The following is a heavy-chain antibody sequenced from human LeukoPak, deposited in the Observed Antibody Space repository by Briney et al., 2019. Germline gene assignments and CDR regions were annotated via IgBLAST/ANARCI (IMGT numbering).Heavy chain of an antibody. CDR1: SFTFSKTW. V-gene: IGHV3-15*01. Sequence: GGSLRLSCAASSFTFSKTWMSWVRQAPGKGLEWVGRVKSENDGGTTEYAAPVKGRFTISRDDSKKTVYLQMNSLKTEDTAMYFCTTELYCSSTTCPLTFDAWGQGTLVTVSA. CDR3: TTELYCSSTTCPLTFDA. D-gene: IGHD2-2*01. CDR2: VKSENDGGTT. J-gene: IGHJ4*02.